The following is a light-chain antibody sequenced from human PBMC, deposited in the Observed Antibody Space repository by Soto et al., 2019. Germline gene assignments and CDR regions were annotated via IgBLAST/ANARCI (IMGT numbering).Light chain of an antibody. CDR1: NSDIGGYNY. CDR3: SSYTSRSTLGV. J-gene: IGLJ2*01. CDR2: DVS. Sequence: QSALTQPASVSGSPGQSITISCTGTNSDIGGYNYVSWYQQHPGKAPKLMIYDVSNRPSGVSYRFSGSKSGNTASLTISGLQADDEADYYCSSYTSRSTLGVFGGGTQLTVL. V-gene: IGLV2-14*03.